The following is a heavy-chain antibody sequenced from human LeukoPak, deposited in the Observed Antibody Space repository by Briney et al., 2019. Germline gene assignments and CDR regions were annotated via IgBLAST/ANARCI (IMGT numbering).Heavy chain of an antibody. J-gene: IGHJ5*02. CDR1: RYTFTGYY. D-gene: IGHD2-15*01. CDR2: INPNSGGT. V-gene: IGHV1-2*02. CDR3: ARTPYCSGGSCYLINWFDP. Sequence: ASVKVSCKASRYTFTGYYIHWVRQAPGQGLAWMGWINPNSGGTNYAQKFQGRVTMTRDTSINTAYMELSRLRSDDTAVYYCARTPYCSGGSCYLINWFDPWGQGTLVTVSS.